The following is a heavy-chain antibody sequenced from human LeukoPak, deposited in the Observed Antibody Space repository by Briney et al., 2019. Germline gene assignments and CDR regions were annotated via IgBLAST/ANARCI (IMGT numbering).Heavy chain of an antibody. J-gene: IGHJ4*02. CDR1: GFIFSSYS. CDR3: ARDLLAAGDY. D-gene: IGHD6-13*01. CDR2: ISSGGTKI. Sequence: PGGSLRLSCEASGFIFSSYSINWVRQAPGKGLEWVSSISSGGTKIYYADSVKGRFTISRDDVKKSVYLQMNSLRVEDTAVYYCARDLLAAGDYWGQGTQVTVSS. V-gene: IGHV3-21*01.